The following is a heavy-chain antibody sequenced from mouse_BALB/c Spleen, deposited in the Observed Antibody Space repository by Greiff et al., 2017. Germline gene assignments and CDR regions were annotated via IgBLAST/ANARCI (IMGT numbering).Heavy chain of an antibody. Sequence: VMLVESGPGLVAPSQSLSITCTVSGFSLTSYGVHWVRQPPGKGLEWLGVIWAGGSTNYNSALMSRLSISKDNSKSQVFLKMNSLQTDDTAMYYCASHYYGSPYFDYWGQGTTLTVSS. CDR2: IWAGGST. D-gene: IGHD1-1*01. CDR1: GFSLTSYG. J-gene: IGHJ2*01. CDR3: ASHYYGSPYFDY. V-gene: IGHV2-9*02.